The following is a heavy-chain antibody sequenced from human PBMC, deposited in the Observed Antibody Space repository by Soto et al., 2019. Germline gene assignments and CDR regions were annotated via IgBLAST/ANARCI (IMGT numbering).Heavy chain of an antibody. D-gene: IGHD5-12*01. Sequence: QVQLVESGGGVVQPGRSLRLSCAASGFTFRSYVMHWVRQAPGKGLEWVAIMSYDGSNKYYVNSVKGRFTISRDNSNNTLYLQMNSLRAEDTAIYYCAKDLSREVATTTKMYYHYGMDVWGQGTTVTVSS. CDR2: MSYDGSNK. CDR3: AKDLSREVATTTKMYYHYGMDV. CDR1: GFTFRSYV. J-gene: IGHJ6*02. V-gene: IGHV3-30*18.